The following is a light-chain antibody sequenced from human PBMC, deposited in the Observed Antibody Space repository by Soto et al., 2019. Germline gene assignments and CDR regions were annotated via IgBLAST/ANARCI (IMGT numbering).Light chain of an antibody. J-gene: IGKJ1*01. CDR1: QSINSW. CDR2: HAS. CDR3: QQYNTSPWT. Sequence: DIQMTQSPSTLSASVGDRVTITCRASQSINSWLAWYQQQPGEPPKLLLYHASTLDGGGPSTFSGSGSGTEFTLIISRLQPEDFGSYYCQQYNTSPWTFGQGTKVEIK. V-gene: IGKV1-5*01.